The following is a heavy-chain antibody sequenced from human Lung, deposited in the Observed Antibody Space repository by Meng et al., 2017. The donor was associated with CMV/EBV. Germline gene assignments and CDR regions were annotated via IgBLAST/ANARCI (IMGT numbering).Heavy chain of an antibody. CDR3: VRSASLHDSIKE. V-gene: IGHV3-53*01. Sequence: GESLKISCAASGFTVSSNYMSWVRQAPGKGLEWVSVIYSGGSTYYADSVKGRFTISRDNSKNTLYLQMNSLRAEDTAVYFCVRSASLHDSIKEWGRGTLVTVSS. CDR2: IYSGGST. J-gene: IGHJ4*02. D-gene: IGHD4-11*01. CDR1: GFTVSSNY.